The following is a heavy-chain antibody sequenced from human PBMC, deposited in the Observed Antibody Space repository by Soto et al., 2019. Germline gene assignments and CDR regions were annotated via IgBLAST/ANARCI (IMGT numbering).Heavy chain of an antibody. CDR3: ARDRSGYYYVDY. CDR2: IYYSGST. CDR1: GGSISSGGYY. V-gene: IGHV4-31*03. D-gene: IGHD3-22*01. J-gene: IGHJ4*02. Sequence: SETLSLTCTVSGGSISSGGYYWRWIRQHPGKGLEWIGYIYYSGSTYYNPSLKSRVTISVDTSKNQFSLKLSSVTAADTAVYYCARDRSGYYYVDYWGQGTLVTVSS.